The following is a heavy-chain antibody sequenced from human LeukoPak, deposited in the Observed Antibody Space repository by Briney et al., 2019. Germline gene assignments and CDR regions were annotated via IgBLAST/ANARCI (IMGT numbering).Heavy chain of an antibody. V-gene: IGHV3-66*01. CDR3: ARDLEYYYGSGSSDY. CDR2: IYSGGST. Sequence: GGSLRLSCAASGFTVSSNYMSWVRQAPGEGLEWVSVIYSGGSTYYADSVKGRFTISRDNSKNTLYLQMNSLRAEDTAVYYCARDLEYYYGSGSSDYWGQGTLVTVSS. CDR1: GFTVSSNY. J-gene: IGHJ4*02. D-gene: IGHD3-10*01.